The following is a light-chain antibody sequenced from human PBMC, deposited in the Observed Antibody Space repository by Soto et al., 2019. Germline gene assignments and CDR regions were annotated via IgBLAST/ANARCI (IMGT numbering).Light chain of an antibody. CDR2: GAS. CDR3: QQYGSSPPSIT. Sequence: EMVLTQSPAALYLSPGERATLSCRASQSVSSNLAWYQQKPGQAPRLLIYGASTRATGIPDRFSGSGSGTDFTLTISRLEPEDFAVYYCQQYGSSPPSITFGQGTRL. CDR1: QSVSSN. J-gene: IGKJ5*01. V-gene: IGKV3-20*01.